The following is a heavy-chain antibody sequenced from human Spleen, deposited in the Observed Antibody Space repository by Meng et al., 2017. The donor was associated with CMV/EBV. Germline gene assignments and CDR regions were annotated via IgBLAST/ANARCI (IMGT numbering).Heavy chain of an antibody. Sequence: GESLKISCAASEFTVSRYYMSWVRQAPGKGLEWVSVIYPVGRTYYADSVKERFSTSRDNSKNTLYLQMNSLRVEDTAVYYCAGDSHGGYYYAEGGMDVWGQGTTVTVSS. CDR1: EFTVSRYY. D-gene: IGHD5-18*01. J-gene: IGHJ6*02. CDR3: AGDSHGGYYYAEGGMDV. CDR2: IYPVGRT. V-gene: IGHV3-53*01.